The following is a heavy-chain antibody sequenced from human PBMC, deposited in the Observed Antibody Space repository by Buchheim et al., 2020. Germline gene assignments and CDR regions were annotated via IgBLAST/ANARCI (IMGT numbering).Heavy chain of an antibody. CDR1: GFPVNTFG. CDR3: AKDSAVSDPSPGR. J-gene: IGHJ4*02. CDR2: ISYDGSKK. D-gene: IGHD6-19*01. V-gene: IGHV3-30*18. Sequence: QVQLVESGGGVVQPGKSLRLSCAASGFPVNTFGMHWVRQAPGKGLEWVAFISYDGSKKYYGDSVRGRFTISRDNSKNALYLQMNSLRADETGVYSCAKDSAVSDPSPGRWGQGT.